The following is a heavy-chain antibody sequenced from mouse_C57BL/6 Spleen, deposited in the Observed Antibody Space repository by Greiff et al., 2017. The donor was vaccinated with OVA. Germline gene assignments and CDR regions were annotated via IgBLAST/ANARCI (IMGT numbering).Heavy chain of an antibody. V-gene: IGHV14-4*01. CDR2: IDPENGDT. CDR1: GFNIKDDY. D-gene: IGHD1-1*01. CDR3: TTNYGY. Sequence: EVQRVESGAELVRPGASVKLSCTASGFNIKDDYMHWVKQRPEQGLEWIGWIDPENGDTEYASKFQGKATITADTSSNTAYLQLSSLTSEDTAVYYCTTNYGYWGQGTTLTVSS. J-gene: IGHJ2*01.